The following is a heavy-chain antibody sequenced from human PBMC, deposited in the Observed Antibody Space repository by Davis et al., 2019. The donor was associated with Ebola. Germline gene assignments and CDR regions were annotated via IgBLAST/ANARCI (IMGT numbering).Heavy chain of an antibody. CDR3: ARRTVPAARVDAFAI. J-gene: IGHJ3*02. CDR1: GYSFASYW. V-gene: IGHV5-51*01. D-gene: IGHD2-2*01. CDR2: IYPDDSDT. Sequence: GGSLRLSCMGSGYSFASYWIGWVRQVPGKGLEWVGVIYPDDSDTRYNPSFQGQVTISADKSITTAYLQWSSLKASDTAMYYCARRTVPAARVDAFAIWGQGTMVTVSS.